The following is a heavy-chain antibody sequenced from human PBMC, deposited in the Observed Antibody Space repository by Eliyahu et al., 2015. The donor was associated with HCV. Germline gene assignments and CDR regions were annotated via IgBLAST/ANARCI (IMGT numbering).Heavy chain of an antibody. V-gene: IGHV3-7*01. CDR3: ARLIKRNRIQLWLTGYFDY. CDR1: GFTFXSYW. CDR2: IKQDGSEK. D-gene: IGHD5-18*01. Sequence: EVQLVXSGGGLVQPGGSLRLSCAASGFTFXSYWMSWVRQAPGKGLEWVANIKQDGSEKYYVDSVKGRFTISRDNAKNSLYLQMNSLRAEDTAVYYCARLIKRNRIQLWLTGYFDYWGQGTLVTVSS. J-gene: IGHJ4*02.